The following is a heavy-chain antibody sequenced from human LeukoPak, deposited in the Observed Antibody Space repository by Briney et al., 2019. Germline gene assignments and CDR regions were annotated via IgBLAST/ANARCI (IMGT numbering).Heavy chain of an antibody. V-gene: IGHV5-51*01. CDR2: IYPGDSDT. D-gene: IGHD3-22*01. CDR1: GYSFTSYW. CDR3: ASAVDTAMGRYDSSGYYPFDY. Sequence: GESLKISCKGSGYSFTSYWIGWVRQMPGKGLEWMGIIYPGDSDTRYSPSFQGQVTISADKSISTAYLQWSSLKASDTAMYYSASAVDTAMGRYDSSGYYPFDYWGQGTLVTVSS. J-gene: IGHJ4*02.